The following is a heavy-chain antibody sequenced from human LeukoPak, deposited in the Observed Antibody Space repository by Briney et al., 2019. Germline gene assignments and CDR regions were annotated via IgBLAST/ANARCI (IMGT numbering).Heavy chain of an antibody. Sequence: GGSLRLSCAASGFTFSSYAMHWVRQAPGKGLEWVANIKQDGSEKYYVDSVKGRFTISRDNTKNSLYLQMNSLRAEDTAVYYCIREIDPWGQGTLVTVSS. J-gene: IGHJ5*02. CDR2: IKQDGSEK. V-gene: IGHV3-7*01. CDR3: IREIDP. CDR1: GFTFSSYA.